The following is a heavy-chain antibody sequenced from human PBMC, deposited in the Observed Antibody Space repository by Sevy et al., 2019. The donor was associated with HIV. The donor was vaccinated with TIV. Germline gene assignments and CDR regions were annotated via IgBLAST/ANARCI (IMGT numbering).Heavy chain of an antibody. J-gene: IGHJ4*02. CDR2: IYCGGST. D-gene: IGHD3-16*01. V-gene: IGHV4-39*01. CDR1: GGPMSTCMNF. CDR3: ARGRITFFDD. Sequence: SETLSLTCIVSGGPMSTCMNFWGWIRQPPGKGLEWIGSIYCGGSTYYNPSLKSRVAISVDTSKNQFSLKVNSVSAADTAVYYCARGRITFFDDWGQGTLVTVSS.